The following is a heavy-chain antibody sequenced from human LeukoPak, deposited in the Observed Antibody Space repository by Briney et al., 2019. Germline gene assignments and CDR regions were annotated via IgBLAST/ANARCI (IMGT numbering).Heavy chain of an antibody. J-gene: IGHJ4*02. V-gene: IGHV1-24*01. CDR2: FDPEDGET. CDR1: GYTLTELS. CDR3: ASDRRSNFDS. Sequence: ASVKVSCKVSGYTLTELSMHWVRQAPGKGLEWMGGFDPEDGETIYAQKFQGRVTMPEDTSTDTAYMELSSLRSEDTAVYYCASDRRSNFDSWGQGTLVTVSS.